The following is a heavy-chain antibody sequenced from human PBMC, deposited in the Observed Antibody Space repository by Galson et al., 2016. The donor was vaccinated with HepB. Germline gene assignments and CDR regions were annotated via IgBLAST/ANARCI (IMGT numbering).Heavy chain of an antibody. V-gene: IGHV3-30*03. CDR3: GKWDWNDPAD. CDR2: ITYHGRNQ. J-gene: IGHJ4*02. CDR1: GFTFRSYG. D-gene: IGHD1-1*01. Sequence: SLRLSCAASGFTFRSYGLQWVRQAPGKGPEWLAIITYHGRNQFYADSVKGRFTISRDDSRNSVYLQMDSLREEDTAVYYCGKWDWNDPADWGQGTLVSVPS.